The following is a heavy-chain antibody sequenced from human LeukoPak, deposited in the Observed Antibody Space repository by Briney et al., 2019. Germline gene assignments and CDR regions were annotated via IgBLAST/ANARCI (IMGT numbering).Heavy chain of an antibody. CDR3: ARAILGSDDY. J-gene: IGHJ4*02. CDR2: INNDGSSA. Sequence: PGGSLRLSCAASGFSFTSYWMHWVRQAPGKGLVWVSRINNDGSSALYADSVKGRFTISKDNAKNTLYLQMNSLRAEDTAVYYCARAILGSDDYWGQGTLVTVSS. V-gene: IGHV3-74*01. CDR1: GFSFTSYW. D-gene: IGHD3-10*02.